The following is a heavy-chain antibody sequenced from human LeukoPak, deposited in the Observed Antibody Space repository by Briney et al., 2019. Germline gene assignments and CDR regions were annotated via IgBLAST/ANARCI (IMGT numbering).Heavy chain of an antibody. Sequence: SQTLSLTCTVSGVSISSGDYYWSWIRQPPGKGLGWIGYTYYSGSTYYNPSLKSRVTISVDTSKNQFSLKLSSVTAADTAVYYCARPYYYDSRIDPWGQGTRVTVSS. J-gene: IGHJ5*02. CDR3: ARPYYYDSRIDP. CDR1: GVSISSGDYY. CDR2: TYYSGST. D-gene: IGHD3-22*01. V-gene: IGHV4-30-4*01.